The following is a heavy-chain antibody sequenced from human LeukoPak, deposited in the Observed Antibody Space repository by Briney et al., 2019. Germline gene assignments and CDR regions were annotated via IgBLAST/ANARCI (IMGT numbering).Heavy chain of an antibody. CDR1: GGSFSGYY. D-gene: IGHD4-17*01. J-gene: IGHJ4*02. Sequence: PSETLSLTCAVYGGSFSGYYWSWVRQPPGKGLEWIGEINHSGSTSYNPSLKSRVTFSVDTSNNHFSLKLSSVTAADTAVYYCARRASGHGDYDYWGQGTLVTVSS. CDR2: INHSGST. CDR3: ARRASGHGDYDY. V-gene: IGHV4-34*01.